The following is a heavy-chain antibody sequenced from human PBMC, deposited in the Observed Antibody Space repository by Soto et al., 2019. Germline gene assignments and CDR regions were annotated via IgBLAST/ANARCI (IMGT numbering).Heavy chain of an antibody. CDR1: GFTFSSYG. CDR2: IWYDGSNK. D-gene: IGHD6-13*01. J-gene: IGHJ4*02. CDR3: ARGGIAAPTPFDY. Sequence: QVQLVESGGGVVQPGRSLRLSCAASGFTFSSYGMHWVRQAPGKGLEWVAVIWYDGSNKYYADSVKGRFTISRDNSKNTLYLQMNSLRAEDTAVYYCARGGIAAPTPFDYWGQGTLVTVSS. V-gene: IGHV3-33*01.